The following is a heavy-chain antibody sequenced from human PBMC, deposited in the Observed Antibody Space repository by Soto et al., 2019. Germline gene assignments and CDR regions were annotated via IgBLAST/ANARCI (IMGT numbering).Heavy chain of an antibody. Sequence: PGGSLRLSCAASGFTFEDYAMHWVRQAPGKGLEWVSGISWNSGSIGYADSVRGRFTISRDNAKNSLYLQMNSLRAEDTALYYCAKGRDTIYCDLSMDVWGQGTTVTVSS. J-gene: IGHJ6*02. CDR1: GFTFEDYA. CDR3: AKGRDTIYCDLSMDV. V-gene: IGHV3-9*01. D-gene: IGHD3-3*01. CDR2: ISWNSGSI.